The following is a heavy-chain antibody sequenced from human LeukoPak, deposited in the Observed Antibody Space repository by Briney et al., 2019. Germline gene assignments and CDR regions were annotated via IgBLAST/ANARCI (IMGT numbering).Heavy chain of an antibody. D-gene: IGHD3-16*01. Sequence: SETLSLTCAVYGGSFSGYYWSWIRQPPGKGLEWIGEISHSGSTNYNPSLKSRVTISVDTSKNQFSLKLSSVTAADTAVYYCASTRGGNYFDYWGQGTLVTVSS. CDR2: ISHSGST. CDR3: ASTRGGNYFDY. J-gene: IGHJ4*02. CDR1: GGSFSGYY. V-gene: IGHV4-34*01.